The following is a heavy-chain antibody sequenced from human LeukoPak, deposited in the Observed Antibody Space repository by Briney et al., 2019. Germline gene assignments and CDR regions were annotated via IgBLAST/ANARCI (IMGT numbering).Heavy chain of an antibody. CDR1: GYTFTSNY. J-gene: IGHJ4*02. CDR2: INPSGGST. V-gene: IGHV1-46*01. Sequence: ASVKVSCKASGYTFTSNYMHWVRQAPGQGLEWMGIINPSGGSTSYAQKFQGRVTMTRDTSTSTVYMELSSLRSEDTAVYYCARDQVGWYHSHYWGQGTLVTVSS. CDR3: ARDQVGWYHSHY. D-gene: IGHD6-19*01.